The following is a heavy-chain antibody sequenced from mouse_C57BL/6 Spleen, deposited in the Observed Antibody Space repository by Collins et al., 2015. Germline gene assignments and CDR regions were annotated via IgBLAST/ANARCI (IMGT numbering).Heavy chain of an antibody. CDR2: INPYNGGT. CDR3: ARKDDNYGGFAY. CDR1: GYTFTEYT. Sequence: EVQLQQSGPELVKPGASVKISYKTSGYTFTEYTTHWVKQSHGKSLEWIGGINPYNGGTTYNQKFKGKASLTVEKSSSTAHMELRSLTSEDSAVYFCARKDDNYGGFAYWGQGTLVAVSA. V-gene: IGHV1-18*01. D-gene: IGHD2-1*01. J-gene: IGHJ3*01.